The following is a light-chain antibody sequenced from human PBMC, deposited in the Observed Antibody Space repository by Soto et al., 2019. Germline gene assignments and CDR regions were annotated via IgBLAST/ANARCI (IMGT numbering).Light chain of an antibody. CDR2: GIS. Sequence: QSALTQPASVSGSPGQSITISCTGTSSNVGGNIYVSWYQQHPGKPPKLMIYGISSRPSGVPDRFSGSKSGNTASLTISGLRAEDEADYYCSSYKSSSTLLVFGGGTKVTVL. J-gene: IGLJ2*01. CDR1: SSNVGGNIY. V-gene: IGLV2-14*01. CDR3: SSYKSSSTLLV.